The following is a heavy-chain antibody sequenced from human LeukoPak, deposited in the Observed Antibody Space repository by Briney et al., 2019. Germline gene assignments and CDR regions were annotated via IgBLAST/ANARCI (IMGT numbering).Heavy chain of an antibody. D-gene: IGHD6-19*01. V-gene: IGHV3-53*01. CDR3: AGRRSSGWYAY. CDR2: IYDSGTT. CDR1: EFAFSTYN. Sequence: GGSLRLSCAASEFAFSTYNMNWVRQAPGKGLEWVSVIYDSGTTYYADSVKGRFLIIRDTSKNTVDLQMNSLRVEDTAVYYCAGRRSSGWYAYWGQGTLVTVSS. J-gene: IGHJ4*02.